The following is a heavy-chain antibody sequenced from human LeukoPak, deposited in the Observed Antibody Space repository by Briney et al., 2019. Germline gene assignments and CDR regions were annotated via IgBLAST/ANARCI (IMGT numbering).Heavy chain of an antibody. V-gene: IGHV1-18*04. Sequence: ASVKVSCKASGYTFTSHGISWVRQAPGQGLEWMGWISAYNGNTNYAQKLRGRVTMTTDTSTSTAYMELRSLRSDDTAVYYCARVLSSSWYPPFDYWGQGTLVTVSS. D-gene: IGHD6-13*01. CDR3: ARVLSSSWYPPFDY. CDR2: ISAYNGNT. CDR1: GYTFTSHG. J-gene: IGHJ4*02.